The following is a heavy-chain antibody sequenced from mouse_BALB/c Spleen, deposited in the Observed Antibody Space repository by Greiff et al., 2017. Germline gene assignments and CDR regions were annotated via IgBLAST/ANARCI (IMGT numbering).Heavy chain of an antibody. V-gene: IGHV1-4*01. CDR1: GYSFTSYW. Sequence: QVQLQQPGAELVRPGASVKLSCKASGYSFTSYWMNWVKQRPGQGLEWIGYINPSTGYTEYNQKFKDKATLTADKSSSTAYMQLSSLTSEDSAVYYCARSDSYFDYWGQGTTLTVSS. CDR3: ARSDSYFDY. J-gene: IGHJ2*01. CDR2: INPSTGYT.